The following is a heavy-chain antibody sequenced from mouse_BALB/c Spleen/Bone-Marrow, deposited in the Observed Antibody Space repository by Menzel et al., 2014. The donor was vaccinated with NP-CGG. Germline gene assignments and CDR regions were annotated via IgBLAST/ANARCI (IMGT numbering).Heavy chain of an antibody. CDR3: ARLGYYGWFAY. J-gene: IGHJ3*01. D-gene: IGHD2-3*01. CDR2: INPESNTI. V-gene: IGHV4-1*02. CDR1: GFDFSRDW. Sequence: EVQLVESGGGLVQPGGSLKLSCAASGFDFSRDWMSWVRQAPGKGLQWIGEINPESNTINYTPSLKDKFILSRDNAKNTLYLQMSKVRSEDTALYCCARLGYYGWFAYWGQGTLVTVSA.